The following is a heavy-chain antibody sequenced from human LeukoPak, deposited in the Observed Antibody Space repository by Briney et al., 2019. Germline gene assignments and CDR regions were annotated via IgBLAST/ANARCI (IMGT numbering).Heavy chain of an antibody. J-gene: IGHJ4*02. CDR2: INHSGST. V-gene: IGHV4-34*01. CDR1: GGSFSGYY. Sequence: PSETLSLTCAVYGGSFSGYYWSWIRQPPGKGLEWIGEINHSGSTNYNPSLKSRVTISVDTSKDQFSLKLSSVTAADTAVYYCARGRRYYYGSGSYYLDYWGQGTLVTVSS. D-gene: IGHD3-10*01. CDR3: ARGRRYYYGSGSYYLDY.